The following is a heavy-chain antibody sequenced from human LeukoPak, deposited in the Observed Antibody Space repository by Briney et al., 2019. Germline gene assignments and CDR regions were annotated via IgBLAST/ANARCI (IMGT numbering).Heavy chain of an antibody. J-gene: IGHJ4*02. CDR3: AREVSRYNRGHGAFDY. CDR2: IIPIFGTA. V-gene: IGHV1-69*13. D-gene: IGHD1-1*01. Sequence: PLASVKVSCKASGGTFSSYAISWVRQAPGQGLEWMGGIIPIFGTANYARKFQGRVTITADESTSTAYMELSSLRSEDTAVYYCAREVSRYNRGHGAFDYWGQGTLVTVSS. CDR1: GGTFSSYA.